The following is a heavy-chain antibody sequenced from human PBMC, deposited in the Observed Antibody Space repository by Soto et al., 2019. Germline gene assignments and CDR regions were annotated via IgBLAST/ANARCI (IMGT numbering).Heavy chain of an antibody. J-gene: IGHJ6*02. D-gene: IGHD6-13*01. CDR3: ARIAASGRGWDV. V-gene: IGHV3-7*01. Sequence: EVQLVESGGGLVQPGGSLRLSCVDSGFTFSSYWMSWVRQAPVKGLEWVGNIKQDGSEENYVDSVKGRFTISRDNAKKSMYLQMNSLRAEDPTVYYCARIAASGRGWDVWGQGTTVVVSS. CDR2: IKQDGSEE. CDR1: GFTFSSYW.